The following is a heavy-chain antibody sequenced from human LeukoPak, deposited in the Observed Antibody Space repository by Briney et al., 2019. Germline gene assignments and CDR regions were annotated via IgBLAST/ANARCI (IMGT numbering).Heavy chain of an antibody. J-gene: IGHJ4*02. CDR2: IWYDGSNK. CDR1: GFTFSSYG. Sequence: PGGSLRLSCAASGFTFSSYGMHWVRQAPVKGLEWVAVIWYDGSNKYYADSVKGRFTISRDNSKNTLYLQMNSLRAEDTAVYYCAREHSYGYVYDYWGQGTLVTVSS. D-gene: IGHD5-18*01. CDR3: AREHSYGYVYDY. V-gene: IGHV3-33*01.